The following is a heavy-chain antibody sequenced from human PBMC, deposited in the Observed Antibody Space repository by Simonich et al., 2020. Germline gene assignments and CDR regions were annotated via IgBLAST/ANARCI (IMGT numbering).Heavy chain of an antibody. Sequence: QVQLQQWGAGLLKPSETLSLTCAVYGGSFSGYYWSWIGEPPGKGLEWIGEINHSGSTNDNPSLKSRVTISVDTSKNQFSLKLSSVTAADTAVYYCARHLQLGPFDYWGQGTLVTVSS. CDR3: ARHLQLGPFDY. CDR2: INHSGST. J-gene: IGHJ4*02. V-gene: IGHV4-34*01. CDR1: GGSFSGYY. D-gene: IGHD1-1*01.